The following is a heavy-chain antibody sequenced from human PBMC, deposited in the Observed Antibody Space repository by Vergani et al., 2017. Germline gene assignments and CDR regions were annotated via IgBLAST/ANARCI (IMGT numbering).Heavy chain of an antibody. Sequence: QVQLQESGPGLVKPSETLSLTCTVSGGSISSYYWSWIRQPPGKGLEWIGYIYYSGSTNYNPSLKSRVTISVDTSKNQFSLKLSSVTAADTAVYYCASPAVAGTRSFDYWGQGTLVTVSS. J-gene: IGHJ4*02. CDR3: ASPAVAGTRSFDY. CDR2: IYYSGST. V-gene: IGHV4-59*01. D-gene: IGHD6-19*01. CDR1: GGSISSYY.